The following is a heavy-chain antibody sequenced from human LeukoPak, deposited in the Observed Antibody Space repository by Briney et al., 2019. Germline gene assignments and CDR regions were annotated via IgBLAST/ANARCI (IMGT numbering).Heavy chain of an antibody. CDR1: GFTFSSYW. J-gene: IGHJ1*01. V-gene: IGHV3-7*01. CDR3: ARLLNYDSSGTSAEYLQH. CDR2: IKQDGSEK. Sequence: GGSLRLSCAASGFTFSSYWMSWVRQAPGKGLEWVAHIKQDGSEKYYVDSVKGRFTISRDNAKNSLYLQMNSLRAEDTAVYYCARLLNYDSSGTSAEYLQHWGQGTLVTVSS. D-gene: IGHD3-22*01.